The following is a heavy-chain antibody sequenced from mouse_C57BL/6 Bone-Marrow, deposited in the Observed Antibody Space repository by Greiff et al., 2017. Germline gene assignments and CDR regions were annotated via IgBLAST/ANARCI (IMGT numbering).Heavy chain of an antibody. Sequence: VQLPQSGAELVKPGASVKLSCTASGFTLKDYYIHWVKQRTEQGLEWIGRIDPEDGETKYAPKFQDKATITADTSSNTAYLQLSSLTSEDTAVYYCTRSLIYYGTNYWGQGTTLTVSS. CDR3: TRSLIYYGTNY. CDR1: GFTLKDYY. V-gene: IGHV14-2*01. J-gene: IGHJ2*01. CDR2: IDPEDGET. D-gene: IGHD1-1*01.